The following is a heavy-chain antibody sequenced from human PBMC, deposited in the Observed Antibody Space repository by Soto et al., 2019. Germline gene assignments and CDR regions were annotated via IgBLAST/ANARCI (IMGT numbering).Heavy chain of an antibody. CDR1: GFTFSSFW. D-gene: IGHD4-17*01. Sequence: EVQLVESGGGLVQPGGSLRLSCAASGFTFSSFWMHWVRQTPGKGPVWVSRISTDGSSTGYADSVKGRFTISRDSAKNTQYLQMDSLRAEDTAIYYCASGGTVTTRWGLFDYLGQGTLVTVSS. CDR3: ASGGTVTTRWGLFDY. J-gene: IGHJ4*02. V-gene: IGHV3-74*01. CDR2: ISTDGSST.